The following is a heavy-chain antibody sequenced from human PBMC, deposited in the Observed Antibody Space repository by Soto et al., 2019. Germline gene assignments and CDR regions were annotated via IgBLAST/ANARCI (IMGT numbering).Heavy chain of an antibody. V-gene: IGHV1-69*06. Sequence: QVQLVQSGAEVKKPGSSVKVSCKASGGTFRSYAISWVRQAPGQGLEWMGGIIPIFGTENYAQQFQGRVTITADKSTSTAYMELSSMRSEDTAVYYCARAEGSFENCDYWGQGTLVTVSS. CDR2: IIPIFGTE. CDR3: ARAEGSFENCDY. J-gene: IGHJ4*02. CDR1: GGTFRSYA.